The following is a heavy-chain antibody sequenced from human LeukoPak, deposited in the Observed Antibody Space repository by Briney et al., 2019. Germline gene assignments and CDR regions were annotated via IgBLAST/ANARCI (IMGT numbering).Heavy chain of an antibody. D-gene: IGHD6-19*01. J-gene: IGHJ4*02. CDR1: GGSISSYY. V-gene: IGHV4-59*01. Sequence: SEILSLTCTVSGGSISSYYWSWIRQPPGNGLEWIGYIYYSGSTNYNPSLKSRVTISVDTSKNHFSLKLSSVTAADTAVYYCARVGSDSSGWRRFDYWGQGTLVTVSS. CDR2: IYYSGST. CDR3: ARVGSDSSGWRRFDY.